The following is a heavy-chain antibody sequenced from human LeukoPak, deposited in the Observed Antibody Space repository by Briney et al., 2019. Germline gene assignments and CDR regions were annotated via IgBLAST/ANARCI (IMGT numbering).Heavy chain of an antibody. CDR2: ILYDGNNK. Sequence: PGGSLRLSCAASGFSVSTNYMSWVRQAPGKGLEWVAVILYDGNNKHYAESVKGRFTISRDNSNNMLYLQMNSLRPEDTAVYYCAKDRLFGSGLNGPHYYYGMDVWGQGTTVTVSS. CDR3: AKDRLFGSGLNGPHYYYGMDV. V-gene: IGHV3-30*18. CDR1: GFSVSTNY. D-gene: IGHD1-26*01. J-gene: IGHJ6*02.